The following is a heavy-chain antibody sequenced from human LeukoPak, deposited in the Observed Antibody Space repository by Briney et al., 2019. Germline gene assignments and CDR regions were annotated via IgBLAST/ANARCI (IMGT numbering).Heavy chain of an antibody. Sequence: ASVKVSCKASGYSFTGYYMYWLRQAPGQGLEWMGWINPNSGVTDYAQKFQGRVTMTRDTSTSTAYMEVSRLRSDDTAVYYCARGRGGYGYNYYYWGQGTLVTVSS. CDR2: INPNSGVT. J-gene: IGHJ4*02. D-gene: IGHD5-24*01. V-gene: IGHV1-2*02. CDR1: GYSFTGYY. CDR3: ARGRGGYGYNYYY.